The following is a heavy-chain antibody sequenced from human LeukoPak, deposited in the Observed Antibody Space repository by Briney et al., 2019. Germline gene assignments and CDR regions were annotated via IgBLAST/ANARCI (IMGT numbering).Heavy chain of an antibody. V-gene: IGHV3-48*03. CDR2: ISSSGSTI. Sequence: GGSLRLSCAASGFTFSSYEMNWVRQAPGKGLEWVSYISSSGSTIYYADSVKGRFTISRDNAKNSLYLQMNSPRAEDTAVYYCARGGIAVAEFYFDYWGQGTLVTVSS. J-gene: IGHJ4*02. CDR1: GFTFSSYE. CDR3: ARGGIAVAEFYFDY. D-gene: IGHD6-19*01.